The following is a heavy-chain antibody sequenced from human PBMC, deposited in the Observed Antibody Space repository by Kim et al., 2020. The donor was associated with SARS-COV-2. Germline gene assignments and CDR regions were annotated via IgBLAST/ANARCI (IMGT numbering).Heavy chain of an antibody. V-gene: IGHV1-69*01. J-gene: IGHJ2*01. Sequence: QGRVTITADESTSTAYMELSSLRSEDTAVYYCARESNYYGSGSRDWYFDLWGRGTLVTVSS. CDR3: ARESNYYGSGSRDWYFDL. D-gene: IGHD3-10*01.